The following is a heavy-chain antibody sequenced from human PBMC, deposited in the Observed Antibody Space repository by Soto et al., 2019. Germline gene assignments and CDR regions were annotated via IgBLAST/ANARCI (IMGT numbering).Heavy chain of an antibody. V-gene: IGHV4-61*03. CDR1: GGSVSGGSYY. Sequence: SETLSLTCTVSGGSVSGGSYYWNWIRQPPGKGLEWIGYIYFSGSTKYSPSLKSRVTMSVDTSKNHFSLKLISVTTADTAVYFCAREGNLGRWIQPLDSWGQGTLVTVSS. D-gene: IGHD2-2*03. CDR3: AREGNLGRWIQPLDS. J-gene: IGHJ4*02. CDR2: IYFSGST.